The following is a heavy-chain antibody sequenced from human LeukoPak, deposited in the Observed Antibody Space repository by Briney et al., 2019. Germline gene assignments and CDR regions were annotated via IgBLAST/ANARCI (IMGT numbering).Heavy chain of an antibody. CDR2: IYITGTT. Sequence: SETLSLTCTVSGGSVINYYWSWIRQSAGKGLEWVGRIYITGTTNYNPSLKGRLTMSVDTSKNQFSLELNSATAADTAVYYCARLKFYDSTGYSPGYYMDVWGKGITVIVSS. CDR1: GGSVINYY. J-gene: IGHJ6*03. CDR3: ARLKFYDSTGYSPGYYMDV. D-gene: IGHD3-22*01. V-gene: IGHV4-4*07.